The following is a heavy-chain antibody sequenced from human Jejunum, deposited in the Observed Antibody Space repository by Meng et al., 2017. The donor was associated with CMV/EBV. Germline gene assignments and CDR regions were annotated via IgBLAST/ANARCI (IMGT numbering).Heavy chain of an antibody. J-gene: IGHJ3*01. CDR3: AREPQLEIDAFDV. V-gene: IGHV3-30-3*01. CDR1: GFPFSSYP. Sequence: SGFPFSSYPMHWVRPAPGKGLQWVALISQDGSNKYYADSVKGRFTISRDTSKNTLYVQMNSLRPEDTAVYYCAREPQLEIDAFDVWGRGTMVTVSS. CDR2: ISQDGSNK. D-gene: IGHD1-1*01.